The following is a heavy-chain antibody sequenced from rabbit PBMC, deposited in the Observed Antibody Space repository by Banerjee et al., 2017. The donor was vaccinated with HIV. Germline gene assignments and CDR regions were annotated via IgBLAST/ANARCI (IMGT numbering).Heavy chain of an antibody. CDR3: ARHETGTSGWNFAL. CDR2: IYTGGGTT. Sequence: QEQLVESGGDLVKPEGSLTLTCKASGFSFSSRSWICWVRQAPGKGLEWIGCIYTGGGTTYYASWAKGRFTISKTSSTTVTLQMTSLTAADTATYFCARHETGTSGWNFALWGQGTLVTVS. V-gene: IGHV1S45*01. D-gene: IGHD1-1*01. J-gene: IGHJ4*01. CDR1: GFSFSSRSW.